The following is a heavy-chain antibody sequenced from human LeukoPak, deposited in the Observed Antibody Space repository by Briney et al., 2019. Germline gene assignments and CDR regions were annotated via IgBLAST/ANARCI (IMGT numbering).Heavy chain of an antibody. D-gene: IGHD3-22*01. CDR3: ARGGPAPHRITLIVVASSTDAFDI. CDR1: GYTFTSYG. J-gene: IGHJ3*02. V-gene: IGHV1-18*01. Sequence: ASVKVSCKASGYTFTSYGISWVRQAPGQGLEWMGWISAYNGDTNYAQKLQGRVTMTTDTSTSTAYMELRSLRSDDTAVYYCARGGPAPHRITLIVVASSTDAFDIWGQGTVVTVSS. CDR2: ISAYNGDT.